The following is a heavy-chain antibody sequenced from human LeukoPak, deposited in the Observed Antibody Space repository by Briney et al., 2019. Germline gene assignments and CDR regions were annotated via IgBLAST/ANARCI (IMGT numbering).Heavy chain of an antibody. J-gene: IGHJ6*03. CDR2: INPNSGGT. CDR1: GYTFTGYY. D-gene: IGHD6-6*01. V-gene: IGHV1-2*02. CDR3: ARDYSSSTYYYMDV. Sequence: GASVKVSCKASGYTFTGYYMHWVRQAPGQGLEWMGWINPNSGGTNYAQKFQGRVTMTRDTSISTAYMEPSRLRSDDTAVYYCARDYSSSTYYYMDVWGEGTTVTVSS.